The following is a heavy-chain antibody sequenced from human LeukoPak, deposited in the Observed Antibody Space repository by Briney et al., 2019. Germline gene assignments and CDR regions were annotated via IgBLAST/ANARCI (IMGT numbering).Heavy chain of an antibody. V-gene: IGHV4-59*01. D-gene: IGHD2-2*01. Sequence: SETLSLTCTVSGGSISSYYWSWIRQPPGKGLEWIGYIYYSGSTNYNPSLKSRVTISVDTSKNQFSLKLSSVTAADTAVYYCARQSRIVVVPAALYGYYYYMDVWGKGITVTVSS. CDR1: GGSISSYY. J-gene: IGHJ6*03. CDR2: IYYSGST. CDR3: ARQSRIVVVPAALYGYYYYMDV.